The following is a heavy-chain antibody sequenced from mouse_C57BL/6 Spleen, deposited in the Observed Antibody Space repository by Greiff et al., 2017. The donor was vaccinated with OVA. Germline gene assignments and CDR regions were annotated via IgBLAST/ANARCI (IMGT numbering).Heavy chain of an antibody. V-gene: IGHV7-3*01. Sequence: EVQGVESGGGLVQPGGSLSLSCAASGFTFTDYYMSWVRQPPGKALEWLGFISNKANGYTTEYSASVKGRFTISRDNSQSILYLQMNALRAEDSATYYCARLSYYSNFFDCWGQGTTLTVSS. CDR3: ARLSYYSNFFDC. J-gene: IGHJ2*01. CDR1: GFTFTDYY. D-gene: IGHD2-5*01. CDR2: ISNKANGYTT.